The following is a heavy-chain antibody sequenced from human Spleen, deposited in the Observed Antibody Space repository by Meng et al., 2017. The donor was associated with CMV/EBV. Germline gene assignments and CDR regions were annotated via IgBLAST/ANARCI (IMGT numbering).Heavy chain of an antibody. CDR2: INPNTGDT. Sequence: SGYNFNNYYMHWGRQAPGQGLDWMGWINPNTGDTNYAQKYQGRVTMTRDTSISTLYVELSSLRPDDTAVYYCARGSTVGAWWGWFDPWGQGTLVTVSS. V-gene: IGHV1-2*02. CDR3: ARGSTVGAWWGWFDP. J-gene: IGHJ5*02. D-gene: IGHD1-26*01. CDR1: GYNFNNYY.